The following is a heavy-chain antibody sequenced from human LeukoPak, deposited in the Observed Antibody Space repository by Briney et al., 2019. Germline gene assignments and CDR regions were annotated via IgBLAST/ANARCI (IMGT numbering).Heavy chain of an antibody. Sequence: GGSLRLSCATSGFTFSSYGMHWVRQAPGKGLEWVAFIRYDGSNKYYADSVKGRFTISRDDSKSTLYLQMNSLRAEDTAVYYCAKDPVVGPYYYYVDVWGKGTTVTVSS. CDR1: GFTFSSYG. J-gene: IGHJ6*03. V-gene: IGHV3-30*02. CDR3: AKDPVVGPYYYYVDV. D-gene: IGHD2-2*01. CDR2: IRYDGSNK.